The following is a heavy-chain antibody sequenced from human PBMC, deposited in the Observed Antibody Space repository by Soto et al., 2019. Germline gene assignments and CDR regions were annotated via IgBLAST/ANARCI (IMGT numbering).Heavy chain of an antibody. CDR2: INHSGST. CDR3: ARGRSIAVAGWWFDP. CDR1: GLSFSCYD. Sequence: TLSITYAVYGLSFSCYDLSWIRPNPGKGLEWIGEINHSGSTNYNPSLKSRVTISVDTSKNQFSLKLSSVTAADTAVYYCARGRSIAVAGWWFDPWGKGTLVTVSS. V-gene: IGHV4-34*01. J-gene: IGHJ5*02. D-gene: IGHD6-19*01.